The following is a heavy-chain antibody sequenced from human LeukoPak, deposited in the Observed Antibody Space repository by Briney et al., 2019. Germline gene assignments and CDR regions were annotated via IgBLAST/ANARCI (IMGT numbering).Heavy chain of an antibody. D-gene: IGHD3-9*01. CDR2: ISSSSSYI. J-gene: IGHJ4*02. CDR3: AKKLRYFDWLSDYRYYFDY. CDR1: GFTFSSYS. V-gene: IGHV3-21*01. Sequence: GGSLRLSCAASGFTFSSYSMNWVRQAPGKGLEWVSSISSSSSYIYYAESVKGRFTISRDNAKKSLYLQMNSLRAEDTAVYYCAKKLRYFDWLSDYRYYFDYWGQGTLVTVSS.